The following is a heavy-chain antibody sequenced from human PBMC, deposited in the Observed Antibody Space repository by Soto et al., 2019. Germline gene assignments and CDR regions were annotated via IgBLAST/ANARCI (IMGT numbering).Heavy chain of an antibody. CDR1: GFTFSSYA. V-gene: IGHV3-23*01. D-gene: IGHD2-15*01. CDR3: AKEPMGCSGGTCYSTGGYYFDY. CDR2: ISDSGVST. Sequence: EVQLFESGGGLVQPGGSLRLSCAASGFTFSSYAMSWVRQAPGKGLEWVSTISDSGVSTYYADSVKGRFTISRDSSENTLYLQRNSLRAEDTAVYYCAKEPMGCSGGTCYSTGGYYFDYWGQGSLVTVSS. J-gene: IGHJ4*02.